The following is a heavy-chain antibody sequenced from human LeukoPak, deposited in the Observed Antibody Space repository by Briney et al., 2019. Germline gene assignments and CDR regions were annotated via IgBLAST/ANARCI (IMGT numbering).Heavy chain of an antibody. CDR2: IWYDGSNK. D-gene: IGHD5-12*01. CDR3: AKVARGYSGYEPFDY. J-gene: IGHJ4*02. CDR1: GFTFSSYG. Sequence: GGSLRLSCAASGFTFSSYGMHWVRQAPGKGLEWVAVIWYDGSNKYYADSVKGRFTISRDNSKNTLYLQMNSLRAEDTAVYYCAKVARGYSGYEPFDYWGQGALVTVSS. V-gene: IGHV3-30*02.